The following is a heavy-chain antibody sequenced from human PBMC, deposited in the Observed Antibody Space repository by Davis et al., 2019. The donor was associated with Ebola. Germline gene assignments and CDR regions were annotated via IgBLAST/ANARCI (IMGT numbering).Heavy chain of an antibody. V-gene: IGHV3-11*04. CDR2: ISSSGSTI. J-gene: IGHJ6*02. D-gene: IGHD5-12*01. Sequence: GESLKISCAASGFTFSDYYMSWIRQAPGKGLEWVSYISSSGSTIYYADSVKGRFTISRDNAKNSLYLQMNSLRDEDTAVYYCARADGYSGYDLYYYYGMDVWGQGTTVTVSS. CDR3: ARADGYSGYDLYYYYGMDV. CDR1: GFTFSDYY.